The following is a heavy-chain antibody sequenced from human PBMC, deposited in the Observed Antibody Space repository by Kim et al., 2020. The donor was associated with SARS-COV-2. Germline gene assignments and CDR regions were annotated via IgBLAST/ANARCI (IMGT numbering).Heavy chain of an antibody. J-gene: IGHJ4*02. CDR2: IIPIFGTT. Sequence: SVKVSCKASGGTFSSYAISWVRQAPGQGLEWMGGIIPIFGTTNYAQKFQGRVTITADESTSTAYMELSSLRSEDTAVYYCAIPANRRDYYFDYWGQGTLVTVSS. V-gene: IGHV1-69*13. CDR3: AIPANRRDYYFDY. CDR1: GGTFSSYA.